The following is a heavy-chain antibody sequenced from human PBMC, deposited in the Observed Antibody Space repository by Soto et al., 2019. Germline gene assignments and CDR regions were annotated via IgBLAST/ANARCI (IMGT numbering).Heavy chain of an antibody. CDR1: GYTFTSYG. CDR2: ISAYNGNT. Sequence: QVQLVQSGAEVKKPGASVKVSCKASGYTFTSYGISWVRQAPGQGLEWMGWISAYNGNTNYAQKIQGRVTMTTDTSTSTAYMEVTSQRSDDTAVYYWARVGGPAALPAQECRYDYRMEVWDQGTTVTASS. J-gene: IGHJ6*02. D-gene: IGHD2-2*01. CDR3: ARVGGPAALPAQECRYDYRMEV. V-gene: IGHV1-18*01.